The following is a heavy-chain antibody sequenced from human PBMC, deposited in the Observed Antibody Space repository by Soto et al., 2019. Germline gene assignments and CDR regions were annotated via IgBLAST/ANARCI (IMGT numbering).Heavy chain of an antibody. CDR3: ARSFHYGDYVDYYYGMDV. CDR2: IYYSGST. D-gene: IGHD4-17*01. CDR1: GGSISSSSYY. Sequence: SETLSLTCTVSGGSISSSSYYWGWIRQPPGKGLEWIESIYYSGSTYYNPSLKSRVTISVDTSKNQFSLKLSSVTAADTAVYYCARSFHYGDYVDYYYGMDVWGQGTTVTVSS. V-gene: IGHV4-39*01. J-gene: IGHJ6*02.